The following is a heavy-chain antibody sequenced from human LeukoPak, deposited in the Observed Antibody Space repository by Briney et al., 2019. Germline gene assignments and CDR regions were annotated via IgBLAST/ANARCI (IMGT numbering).Heavy chain of an antibody. CDR2: IYSGGSA. Sequence: PGGSLRLSCAASGFTVSSNYMSWVRQAPGKGLEWASVIYSGGSAYYADSVKGRFTISRDNSKNTLYLQMNSLRAEDTAVYYCARERRSGYDYWGQGTLVTVSS. D-gene: IGHD5-12*01. J-gene: IGHJ4*02. CDR1: GFTVSSNY. CDR3: ARERRSGYDY. V-gene: IGHV3-53*01.